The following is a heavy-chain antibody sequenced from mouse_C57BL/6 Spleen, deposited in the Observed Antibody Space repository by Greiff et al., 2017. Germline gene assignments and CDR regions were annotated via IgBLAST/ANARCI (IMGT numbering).Heavy chain of an antibody. CDR2: ISSGSSTI. D-gene: IGHD1-1*01. CDR1: GFTFSDYG. J-gene: IGHJ4*01. V-gene: IGHV5-17*01. CDR3: ARESYYYGSSYETGAMDY. Sequence: EVKLVESGGGLVKPGGSLKLSCAASGFTFSDYGMHWVRQAPEKGLEWVAYISSGSSTIYYADTVKGRFTISRDNAKNTLFLQMTSLRSEDTAMYYCARESYYYGSSYETGAMDYWGQGTSVTVSS.